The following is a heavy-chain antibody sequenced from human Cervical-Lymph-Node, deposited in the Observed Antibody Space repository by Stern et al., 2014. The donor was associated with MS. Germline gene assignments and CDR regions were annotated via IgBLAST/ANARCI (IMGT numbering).Heavy chain of an antibody. D-gene: IGHD5-12*01. Sequence: VQLVESGAEVKNPGASAKVSCKASGYIFTNAAMHWVRQAPGQGPEWMGWINPGNGDTKYSPKFQDRVTFSRDTVASTAYMDLSSLRSEDTAIYYCARYSGYDYFLDYWGQGTLVTVSS. CDR3: ARYSGYDYFLDY. CDR1: GYIFTNAA. CDR2: INPGNGDT. J-gene: IGHJ4*02. V-gene: IGHV1-3*01.